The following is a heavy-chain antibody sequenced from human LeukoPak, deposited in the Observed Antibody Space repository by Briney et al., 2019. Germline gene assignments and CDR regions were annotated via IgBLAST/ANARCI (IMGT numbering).Heavy chain of an antibody. Sequence: GGSLRLSCAASGFTFSSYAMSWVRQAPGKGLEWVSAISGSGGSTYYADSVKGRFTISRDNSKNTLYLQVNSLRAEDTGVYYCAKDIIRDYYGSGSYFPPSNAYDYWGQGTLVTVSS. CDR1: GFTFSSYA. CDR2: ISGSGGST. D-gene: IGHD3-10*01. V-gene: IGHV3-23*01. CDR3: AKDIIRDYYGSGSYFPPSNAYDY. J-gene: IGHJ4*02.